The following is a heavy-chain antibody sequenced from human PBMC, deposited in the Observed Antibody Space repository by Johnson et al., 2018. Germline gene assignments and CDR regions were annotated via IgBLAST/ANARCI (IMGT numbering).Heavy chain of an antibody. D-gene: IGHD5-18*01. CDR1: GFTFDDYA. CDR3: AKGGQYRFSYFYYMDV. CDR2: ISWNIGSI. J-gene: IGHJ6*03. V-gene: IGHV3-9*01. Sequence: VQLQESGGGLVQPGRSLRLSCAASGFTFDDYAMHWVRQAPGKGLEWVSGISWNIGSIGYADSVKGRFTISRDNAKNSLYLQMNSLRTEDTALYYCAKGGQYRFSYFYYMDVWGKGTTVTVSS.